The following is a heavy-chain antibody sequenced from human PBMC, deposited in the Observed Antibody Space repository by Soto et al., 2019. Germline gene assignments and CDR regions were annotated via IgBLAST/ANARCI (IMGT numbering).Heavy chain of an antibody. CDR3: ARENGDYDYYYYGMDV. J-gene: IGHJ6*02. CDR2: IHHSGST. Sequence: ETLSLTCAVSGYPISSGYYWGWIRQPPGKGLEWIGSIHHSGSTHYNPSLKSRVIISVDTSKNQFSLKLSSVTAADTAVYYCARENGDYDYYYYGMDVWGQGTTVTVSS. D-gene: IGHD4-17*01. CDR1: GYPISSGYY. V-gene: IGHV4-38-2*02.